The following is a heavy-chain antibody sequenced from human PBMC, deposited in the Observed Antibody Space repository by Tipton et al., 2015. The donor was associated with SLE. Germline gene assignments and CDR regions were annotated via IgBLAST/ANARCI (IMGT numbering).Heavy chain of an antibody. CDR2: ISYDGSNK. V-gene: IGHV3-30-3*01. J-gene: IGHJ6*02. CDR3: AREAYGMDV. Sequence: SLRLSCAASGFTFSTYAMHWVRQAPGKGLEWVALISYDGSNKYYADSVKGRFTISRDNSKNSLYLQMNSLRAEDTAVYYCAREAYGMDVWGQGTTVSVSS. CDR1: GFTFSTYA.